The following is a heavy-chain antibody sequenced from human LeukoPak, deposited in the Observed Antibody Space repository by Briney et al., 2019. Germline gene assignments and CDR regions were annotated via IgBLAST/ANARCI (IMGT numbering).Heavy chain of an antibody. D-gene: IGHD6-13*01. J-gene: IGHJ4*02. V-gene: IGHV4-39*01. CDR2: IYYSGST. CDR3: ARHGIAAADY. Sequence: SETLSLTCTVSGGSISSSSYYWGWIRQPPGKGLEWIGSIYYSGSTYYNPSLKSRFTISVDTSKNQFSLKLSSVTAADTAVYYCARHGIAAADYWGQGTLVTVSS. CDR1: GGSISSSSYY.